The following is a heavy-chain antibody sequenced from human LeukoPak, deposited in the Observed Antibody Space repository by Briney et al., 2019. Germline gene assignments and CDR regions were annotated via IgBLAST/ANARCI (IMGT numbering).Heavy chain of an antibody. CDR2: IYHSGST. J-gene: IGHJ6*02. V-gene: IGHV4-4*02. CDR3: ARGRAVTTGYGMDV. CDR1: GGSISSSNW. D-gene: IGHD4-11*01. Sequence: SGTLSLTCAVSGGSISSSNWWSWVRQPPGKGLEWIGEIYHSGSTNYNPSLKSRVTISVDTSKNQFSLKLSSVTAADTAVYYCARGRAVTTGYGMDVWGQGTTVTVSS.